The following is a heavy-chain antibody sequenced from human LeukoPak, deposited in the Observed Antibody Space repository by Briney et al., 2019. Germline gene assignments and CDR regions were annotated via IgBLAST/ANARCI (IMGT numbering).Heavy chain of an antibody. Sequence: PGGSLRLSCAASGFTLSSYSMNWVRQAPGKGPEWVSYISPTGSTIYYADSVRGRFTISRSSGKNSLYLQMTSLRPEDTAMYYCASLTLGAIRTTSYAFDLWGQGTMVTVYS. V-gene: IGHV3-48*01. CDR2: ISPTGSTI. CDR3: ASLTLGAIRTTSYAFDL. J-gene: IGHJ3*01. CDR1: GFTLSSYS. D-gene: IGHD1-26*01.